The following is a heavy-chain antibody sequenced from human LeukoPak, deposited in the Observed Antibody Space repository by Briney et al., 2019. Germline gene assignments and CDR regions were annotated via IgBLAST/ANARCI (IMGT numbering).Heavy chain of an antibody. V-gene: IGHV3-23*01. J-gene: IGHJ4*02. CDR1: GFTFSSYA. CDR3: AKQLGYCSDGSCYFPY. D-gene: IGHD2-15*01. Sequence: PGGSLRLSCAASGFTFSSYAMSWVRLAPGKGLEWVSAISGSGGSTYYADSVQGRFTISRDNSKSTLCLQMNSLRAEDTAVYYCAKQLGYCSDGSCYFPYWGQGTLVTVSS. CDR2: ISGSGGST.